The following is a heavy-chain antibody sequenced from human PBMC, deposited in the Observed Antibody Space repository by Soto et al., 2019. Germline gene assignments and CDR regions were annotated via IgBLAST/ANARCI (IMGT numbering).Heavy chain of an antibody. D-gene: IGHD5-12*01. CDR2: INAGNGNT. Sequence: GASEKVSCKASGYTFTSYARHWVRQEPGKRLEWMGWINAGNGNTKYSQKFQCRGTITSDTSASTAYMELISLRSEDTAVYYCATDLATIGDYYGNDAWGQGTTGTSP. CDR3: ATDLATIGDYYGNDA. V-gene: IGHV1-3*01. J-gene: IGHJ6*02. CDR1: GYTFTSYA.